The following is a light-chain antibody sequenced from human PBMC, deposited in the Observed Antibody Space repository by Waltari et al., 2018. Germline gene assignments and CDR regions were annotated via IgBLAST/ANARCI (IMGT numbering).Light chain of an antibody. Sequence: QSALTQPASLSGPPGQSITISCTGTTRNVGGGNYVSWYQQYPGKVPKLLIYDVTNRPSGVSKRFSGSKSGSTVSLTISGLQAEDEADYYCSSYRSSSTLVVFGGGTKLIVL. CDR1: TRNVGGGNY. CDR3: SSYRSSSTLVV. CDR2: DVT. V-gene: IGLV2-14*03. J-gene: IGLJ2*01.